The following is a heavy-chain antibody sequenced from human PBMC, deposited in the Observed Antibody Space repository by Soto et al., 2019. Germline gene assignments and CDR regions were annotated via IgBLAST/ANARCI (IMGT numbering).Heavy chain of an antibody. D-gene: IGHD3-22*01. J-gene: IGHJ4*02. CDR2: INPNSGGT. CDR1: GYTFTGYY. Sequence: ASVKVSCKASGYTFTGYYMHWVRQAPGQGLEWMGWINPNSGGTNYAQKFQGRVTMTRDTSISTAYMELSRLGSDDTAVYYCARGGYYYDSSGYSFDYWGQGTLVTVSS. CDR3: ARGGYYYDSSGYSFDY. V-gene: IGHV1-2*02.